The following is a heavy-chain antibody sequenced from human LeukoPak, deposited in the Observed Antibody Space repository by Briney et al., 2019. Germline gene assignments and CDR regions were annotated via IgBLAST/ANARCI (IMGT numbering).Heavy chain of an antibody. D-gene: IGHD1-26*01. J-gene: IGHJ3*02. Sequence: SETLSLTCTVSGGSVSSGSYYWSWIRQPPGKGLEWIGYIYYSGSTNYNPSPKSRVTISVDTSKNQFSLKLSSVTAADTAVYYCARDSGSYRHDAFDIWGQGTMVTVSS. V-gene: IGHV4-61*01. CDR2: IYYSGST. CDR3: ARDSGSYRHDAFDI. CDR1: GGSVSSGSYY.